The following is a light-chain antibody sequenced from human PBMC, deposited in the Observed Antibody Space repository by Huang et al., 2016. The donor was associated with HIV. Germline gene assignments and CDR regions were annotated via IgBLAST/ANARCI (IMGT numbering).Light chain of an antibody. CDR3: QQRRSWPLT. V-gene: IGKV3-11*01. Sequence: EVVLTQSPPTLSLFPGETATLSCRASQTIGTYVAWYQQRPGQGPRLLIYDGSKRAAGGPARIRGAGSGTTFTLSISGLESEDFGVYYCQQRRSWPLTFGGGTKVEV. J-gene: IGKJ4*01. CDR1: QTIGTY. CDR2: DGS.